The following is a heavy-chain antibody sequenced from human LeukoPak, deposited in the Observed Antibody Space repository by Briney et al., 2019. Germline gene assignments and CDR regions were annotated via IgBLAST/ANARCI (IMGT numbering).Heavy chain of an antibody. V-gene: IGHV5-51*01. CDR2: IYPGDSDT. CDR1: GYRFTSYW. J-gene: IGHJ3*02. Sequence: GGPLQISFKGSGYRFTSYWIGWVRQMPGKGLEWMGIIYPGDSDTRYSPSFQGQVTISADKSISTAHLQWSSLQDSDPAMYDCARQGITIFGVVTQDAFDIWGQGTMVTVSS. CDR3: ARQGITIFGVVTQDAFDI. D-gene: IGHD3-3*01.